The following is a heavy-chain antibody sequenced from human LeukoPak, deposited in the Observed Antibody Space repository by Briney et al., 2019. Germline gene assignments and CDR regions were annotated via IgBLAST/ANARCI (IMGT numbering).Heavy chain of an antibody. V-gene: IGHV3-21*04. Sequence: PGGSLRLSCAASGFTFSSYSMNWVRQAPGKGLEWVSSISSSSSYIYYADSVKGRFTISRDNAKNSLYLQMNSLRADDTAVYYCARVYFDRIAVAGTHYYHYMDVWDKGTTVTVSS. CDR3: ARVYFDRIAVAGTHYYHYMDV. CDR1: GFTFSSYS. D-gene: IGHD6-19*01. J-gene: IGHJ6*03. CDR2: ISSSSSYI.